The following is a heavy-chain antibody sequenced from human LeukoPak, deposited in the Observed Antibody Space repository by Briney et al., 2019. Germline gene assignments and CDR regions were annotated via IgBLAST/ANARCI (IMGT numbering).Heavy chain of an antibody. CDR2: ISSTGGTI. V-gene: IGHV3-48*01. D-gene: IGHD2-15*01. CDR3: ARGYSLAAFDI. CDR1: GFTFRNYR. J-gene: IGHJ3*02. Sequence: GGPLRLSCAASGFTFRNYRMNWVRQAPGKGLEWVSFISSTGGTIYYADSVKGRFTVSRDNGKNSLLLQMNSLRAEDTALYYCARGYSLAAFDIWGQGTVVAVSS.